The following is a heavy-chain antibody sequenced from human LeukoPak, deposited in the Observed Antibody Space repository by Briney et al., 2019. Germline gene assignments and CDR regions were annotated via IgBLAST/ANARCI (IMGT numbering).Heavy chain of an antibody. Sequence: SETLSLTCTVSGGSISSYYWSWIRQPPGKGLEWIGYIYYSGSTNYNPSLKSRVTISVDTSKNQFSLKLSSVTAADTAVYYCARYSNYGDYYYYYMDVWGKGTTVTVSS. J-gene: IGHJ6*03. D-gene: IGHD4-11*01. CDR3: ARYSNYGDYYYYYMDV. CDR2: IYYSGST. V-gene: IGHV4-59*01. CDR1: GGSISSYY.